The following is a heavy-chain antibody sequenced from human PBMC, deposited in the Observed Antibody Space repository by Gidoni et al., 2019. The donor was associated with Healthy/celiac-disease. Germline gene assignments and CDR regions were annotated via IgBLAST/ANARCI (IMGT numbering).Heavy chain of an antibody. CDR3: ARGDKLLPFFFDY. V-gene: IGHV4-31*03. CDR1: GGSIRSGGYY. Sequence: QVQLQESGPGLVKPSQTLSLTCTVSGGSIRSGGYYWSWIRQHPGKGLEWIGYIYYSGSTYYNPSLKSRVTISVDTSKNQFSLKLSSVTAADTAVYYCARGDKLLPFFFDYWGQGTLVTVSS. CDR2: IYYSGST. J-gene: IGHJ4*02. D-gene: IGHD3-10*01.